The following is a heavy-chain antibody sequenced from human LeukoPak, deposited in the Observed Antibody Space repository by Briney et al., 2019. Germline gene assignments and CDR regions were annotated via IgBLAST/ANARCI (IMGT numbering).Heavy chain of an antibody. V-gene: IGHV4-39*07. CDR1: GGSISSSSYY. CDR2: IYHSGNT. J-gene: IGHJ4*02. CDR3: ARGGDYGDYVFHY. Sequence: SETLSLTCTVSGGSISSSSYYWGWIRQPPGKGLEWIGEIYHSGNTNYNPSLKSRVTISVDTSKNQFSLKLYSVTAADTAVYYCARGGDYGDYVFHYWGQGTLVTVSS. D-gene: IGHD4-17*01.